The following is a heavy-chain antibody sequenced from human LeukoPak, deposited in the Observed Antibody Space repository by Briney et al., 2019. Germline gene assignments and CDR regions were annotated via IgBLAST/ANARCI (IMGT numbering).Heavy chain of an antibody. J-gene: IGHJ4*02. CDR1: GGSISSSSYY. Sequence: LETLSLTCTVSGGSISSSSYYWGWIRQPPGKGLEWIGSIYYSGSTYYNPSLKSRVTISVDTSKNQFSLKLSSVTAADTAVYYCARRAGENSSSWYFDYWGQGTLVTVSS. D-gene: IGHD6-6*01. CDR2: IYYSGST. CDR3: ARRAGENSSSWYFDY. V-gene: IGHV4-39*01.